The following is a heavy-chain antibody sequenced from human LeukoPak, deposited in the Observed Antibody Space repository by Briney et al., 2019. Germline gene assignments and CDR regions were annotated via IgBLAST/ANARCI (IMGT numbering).Heavy chain of an antibody. D-gene: IGHD2/OR15-2a*01. J-gene: IGHJ4*02. CDR3: AKGINSFFFDY. CDR2: ISGGGGST. V-gene: IGHV3-23*01. Sequence: GGSLRLSCAASGYTFNNYAMSWVRRAPGKGLEWVSAISGGGGSTYYADSVKGRFTISRDDSKNTLYLQMNSLRAEDTAVYYCAKGINSFFFDYWGRGTLVTVSS. CDR1: GYTFNNYA.